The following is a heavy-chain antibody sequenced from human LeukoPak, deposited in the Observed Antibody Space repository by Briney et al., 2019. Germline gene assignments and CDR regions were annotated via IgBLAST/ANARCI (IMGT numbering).Heavy chain of an antibody. CDR1: GFGSSRYW. CDR2: IYRDGSTT. J-gene: IGHJ4*02. Sequence: GGSLRLSCAASGFGSSRYWMHWVRQAPGTGLKWVSRIYRDGSTTDYADSVKGRFSISRDNSKNTLYLQIYTLTAEDTARYYCAKATGNLGNWGLGTQVTVSS. D-gene: IGHD1-1*01. V-gene: IGHV3-74*01. CDR3: AKATGNLGN.